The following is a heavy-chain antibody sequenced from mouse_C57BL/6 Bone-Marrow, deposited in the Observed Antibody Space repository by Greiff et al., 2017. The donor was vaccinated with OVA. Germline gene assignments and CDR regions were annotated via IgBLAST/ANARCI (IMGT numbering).Heavy chain of an antibody. CDR3: ARQGLWLRRRRYFDV. V-gene: IGHV5-6*01. J-gene: IGHJ1*03. Sequence: EVKLVESGGDLVKPGGSLKLSCAASGFTFSSYGMSWVCQTPDKRLEWVATISSGGSYTYYPDSVKGRFTISRDNAKNTLYLQMSSLKSEDTAMYYCARQGLWLRRRRYFDVWGTGTTVTVSS. CDR2: ISSGGSYT. CDR1: GFTFSSYG. D-gene: IGHD2-2*01.